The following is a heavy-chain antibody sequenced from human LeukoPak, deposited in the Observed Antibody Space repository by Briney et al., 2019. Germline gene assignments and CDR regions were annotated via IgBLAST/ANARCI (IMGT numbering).Heavy chain of an antibody. CDR1: GLTVSSYE. D-gene: IGHD5-12*01. J-gene: IGHJ6*04. CDR3: ASWLRYYYYGMDV. V-gene: IGHV3-48*03. CDR2: ISSSGGTR. Sequence: GGSRRLSGAASGLTVSSYEVNWVRQAPGKGLEWVSYISSSGGTRYFADSVKGRFTVSGDNAKNSLYLQMNSLRGEDTAVYYCASWLRYYYYGMDVWGKGTTVTVSS.